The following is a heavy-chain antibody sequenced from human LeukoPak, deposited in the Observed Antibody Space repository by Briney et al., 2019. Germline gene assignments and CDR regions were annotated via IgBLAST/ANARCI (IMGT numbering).Heavy chain of an antibody. J-gene: IGHJ3*02. V-gene: IGHV3-30-3*01. CDR2: ISYDGSNK. D-gene: IGHD4-17*01. CDR3: ARGKTTVNAFDI. CDR1: GFTFSTYW. Sequence: PGGSLRLSCAASGFTFSTYWMSWVRQAPGKGLEWVAVISYDGSNKYYADSVKGRFTISRDNSKNTLYLQMNSLRAEDTAVYYCARGKTTVNAFDIWGQGTMVTVSS.